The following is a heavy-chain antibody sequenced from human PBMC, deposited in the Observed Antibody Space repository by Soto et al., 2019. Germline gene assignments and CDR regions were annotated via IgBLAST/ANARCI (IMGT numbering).Heavy chain of an antibody. J-gene: IGHJ5*02. V-gene: IGHV5-10-1*01. CDR1: GYSFTSYW. D-gene: IGHD1-26*01. CDR2: IDPSDSYT. Sequence: LGESLKISCKGSGYSFTSYWISWVRQMPGKGLEWMGRIDPSDSYTNYSPSFQGHVTISADKSISTAYLQWSSLKASDTAMYYCARITRWELRFDPWGQGTLVTVSS. CDR3: ARITRWELRFDP.